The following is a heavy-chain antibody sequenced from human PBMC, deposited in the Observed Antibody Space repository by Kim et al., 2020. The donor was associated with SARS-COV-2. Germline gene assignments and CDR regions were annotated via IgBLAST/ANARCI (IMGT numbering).Heavy chain of an antibody. J-gene: IGHJ4*02. CDR2: P. CDR3: ARELGSKDFDY. V-gene: IGHV7-4-1*02. D-gene: IGHD7-27*01. Sequence: PTYAQGFTGRFVFSLDTSVSTAYLQISSLKAEDTAVYYCARELGSKDFDYWGQGTLVTVSS.